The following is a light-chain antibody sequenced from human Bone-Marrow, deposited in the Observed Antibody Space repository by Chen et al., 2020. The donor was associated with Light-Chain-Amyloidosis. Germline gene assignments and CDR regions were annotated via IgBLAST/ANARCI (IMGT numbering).Light chain of an antibody. CDR3: SSYTITNTLV. CDR2: EVT. J-gene: IGLJ1*01. CDR1: SSDVGGDNH. V-gene: IGLV2-14*01. Sequence: QSPLTQPPSVSGSPGQSITFSCTGTSSDVGGDNHVSWYQQHPDKAPKLMIYEVTNRPSWVPDRFSGSKSDNTASLTISGLQTEDEADYFCSSYTITNTLVFGSGTRVTVL.